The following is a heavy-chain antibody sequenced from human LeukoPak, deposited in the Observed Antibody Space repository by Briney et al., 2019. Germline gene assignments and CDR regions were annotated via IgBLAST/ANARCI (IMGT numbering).Heavy chain of an antibody. J-gene: IGHJ4*02. D-gene: IGHD3-22*01. Sequence: GGSLRLSCAASGFTFSSYAMHWVRQAPGKGLEWVAVISHDGSNKYYADSVKGRFTISRDNSKYTLYLQMNSLRAEDTAVYYCARSSMIVVVILHWGQGTLVTVSS. CDR1: GFTFSSYA. V-gene: IGHV3-30-3*01. CDR2: ISHDGSNK. CDR3: ARSSMIVVVILH.